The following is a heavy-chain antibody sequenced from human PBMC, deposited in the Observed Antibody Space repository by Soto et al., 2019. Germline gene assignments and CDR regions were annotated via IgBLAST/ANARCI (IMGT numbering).Heavy chain of an antibody. Sequence: SETLSLTCAVSGGSISSGGYSWSWIRQPPGKGLEWIGYIYHSGSTYYNPSLKSRVTISVDRSKNQFSLKLSSVTAADTAVYYCARSGDDSPYYFDYWGQGXLVTVSS. D-gene: IGHD3-22*01. CDR2: IYHSGST. CDR3: ARSGDDSPYYFDY. J-gene: IGHJ4*02. CDR1: GGSISSGGYS. V-gene: IGHV4-30-2*01.